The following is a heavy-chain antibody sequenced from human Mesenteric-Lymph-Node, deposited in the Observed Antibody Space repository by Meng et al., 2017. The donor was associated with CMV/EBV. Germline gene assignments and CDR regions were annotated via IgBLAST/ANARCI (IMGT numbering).Heavy chain of an antibody. J-gene: IGHJ4*02. V-gene: IGHV1-2*04. D-gene: IGHD2-21*01. CDR2: INPYNGDT. Sequence: CKASGYIFTDYYIPWVRQAPGQGLEWMGWINPYNGDTNYALKLQGWVTMTRDTSVSTAYMELNRLRSDDTAVYYCAKDCGSSSCLDSWGQGTLVTVSS. CDR3: AKDCGSSSCLDS. CDR1: GYIFTDYY.